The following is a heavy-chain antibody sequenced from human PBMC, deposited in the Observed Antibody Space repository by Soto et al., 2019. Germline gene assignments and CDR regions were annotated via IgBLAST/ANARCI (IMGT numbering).Heavy chain of an antibody. Sequence: QLQLQESGSGLVKPSQTLSLTCAVSGGSISRGGSSCGWIRQPPGEGLEWIGYIYYSGSTYYNPSLKSRVTISVDRSKNQFSLKLSSVTAADTAVYYCARLRSGWGIDYWGQGTLVTVSS. J-gene: IGHJ4*02. V-gene: IGHV4-30-2*01. CDR2: IYYSGST. CDR1: GGSISRGGSS. D-gene: IGHD6-19*01. CDR3: ARLRSGWGIDY.